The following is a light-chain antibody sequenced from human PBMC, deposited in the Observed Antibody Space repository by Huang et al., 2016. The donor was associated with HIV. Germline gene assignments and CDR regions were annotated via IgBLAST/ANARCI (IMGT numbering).Light chain of an antibody. CDR1: QSVSSN. V-gene: IGKV3-15*01. CDR3: QQYNNWPRT. J-gene: IGKJ1*01. CDR2: AAS. Sequence: EIVMTQSPATLSVSPGERATLSCRASQSVSSNLAWYQQKPGQGPRLLIYAASTRATGSPARFSGSGSGTDFTLTISSLQSEDFAVYYCQQYNNWPRTFGQGTKVEIK.